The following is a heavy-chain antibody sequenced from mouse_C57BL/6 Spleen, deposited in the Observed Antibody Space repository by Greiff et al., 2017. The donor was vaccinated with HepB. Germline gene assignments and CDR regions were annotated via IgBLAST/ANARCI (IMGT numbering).Heavy chain of an antibody. Sequence: QVQLKESGAELVRPGTSVKVSCKASGYAFTNYLIEWVKQRPGQGLEWIGVINPGSGGTNYNEKFKGKATLTADKSSSTAYMQLSNLTSEDSAVYFCARRYSYAMDYWGQGTSVTVSS. CDR2: INPGSGGT. D-gene: IGHD2-12*01. V-gene: IGHV1-54*01. J-gene: IGHJ4*01. CDR1: GYAFTNYL. CDR3: ARRYSYAMDY.